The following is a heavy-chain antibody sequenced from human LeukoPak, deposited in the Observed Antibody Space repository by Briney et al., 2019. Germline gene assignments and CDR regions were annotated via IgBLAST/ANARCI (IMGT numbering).Heavy chain of an antibody. CDR3: ARGPAGNSYGSL. J-gene: IGHJ4*02. CDR1: GFTFSTYS. CDR2: ISSDGTKK. D-gene: IGHD5-18*01. V-gene: IGHV3-30*04. Sequence: SGGSLRLSCAASGFTFSTYSMHWVRQAPVKGLEWLAVISSDGTKKYYPDSVKGRFTISRDNSKNTLYLQMDSLRVEDTAVYYCARGPAGNSYGSLWGQGTLVTVSS.